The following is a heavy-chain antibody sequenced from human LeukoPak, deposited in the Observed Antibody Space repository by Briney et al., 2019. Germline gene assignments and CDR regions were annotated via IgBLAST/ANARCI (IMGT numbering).Heavy chain of an antibody. J-gene: IGHJ3*02. Sequence: GGSLRLSCTASGFTFGDYAMSWFRQAPGKGLEWVSFIRSKAYSGTTEYAASVKGRFTISRDDSKSIAYLQMNSLKSEDTAVYYCTRAYYDILTGYKRGRWFDIWGQGTMVTVSS. CDR3: TRAYYDILTGYKRGRWFDI. D-gene: IGHD3-9*01. V-gene: IGHV3-49*03. CDR1: GFTFGDYA. CDR2: IRSKAYSGTT.